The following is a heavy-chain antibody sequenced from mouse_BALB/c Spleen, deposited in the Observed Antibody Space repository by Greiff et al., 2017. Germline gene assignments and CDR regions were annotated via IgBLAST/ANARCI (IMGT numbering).Heavy chain of an antibody. Sequence: EVQLQQSGAELVKPGASVKLSCTASGFNIKDTYMHWVKQRPEQGLEWIGRIDPANGNTKYDPKFQGKATITADTSSNTAYLQLSSLTSEDTAVYYCARSGNYGSSYYFDYWGQGTTLTVSS. V-gene: IGHV14-3*02. CDR2: IDPANGNT. CDR3: ARSGNYGSSYYFDY. CDR1: GFNIKDTY. J-gene: IGHJ2*01. D-gene: IGHD1-1*01.